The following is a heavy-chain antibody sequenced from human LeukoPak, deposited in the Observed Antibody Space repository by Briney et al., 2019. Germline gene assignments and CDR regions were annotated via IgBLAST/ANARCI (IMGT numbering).Heavy chain of an antibody. J-gene: IGHJ5*02. D-gene: IGHD3-10*01. Sequence: LSLTCAVYGGSFSGHYWSWVRQPPGKGLEWVSYISSSGSTVYYADSVKGRFSISRDNAKNSLYLQMNSLRAEDTAVYYCARGGPWFDPWGQGTLVTVSS. CDR1: GGSFSGHY. V-gene: IGHV3-11*04. CDR2: ISSSGSTV. CDR3: ARGGPWFDP.